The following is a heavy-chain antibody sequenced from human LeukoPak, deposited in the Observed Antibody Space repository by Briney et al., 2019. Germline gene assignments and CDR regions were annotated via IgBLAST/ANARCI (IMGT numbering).Heavy chain of an antibody. V-gene: IGHV3-23*01. D-gene: IGHD2-2*01. J-gene: IGHJ4*02. CDR2: NSGSGGST. CDR1: GFTFSSYA. CDR3: AKGYVEDDY. Sequence: GGSLRLSCAASGFTFSSYAMRGVRQPPGKGLEWVSANSGSGGSTFYTDAVRDRLTNSRDNSKNTLYLQMNSLRAEDTAVYYCAKGYVEDDYWGQGT.